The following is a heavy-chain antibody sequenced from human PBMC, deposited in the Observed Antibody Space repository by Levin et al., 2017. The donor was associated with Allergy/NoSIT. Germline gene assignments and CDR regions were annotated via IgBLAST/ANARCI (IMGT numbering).Heavy chain of an antibody. J-gene: IGHJ6*02. CDR2: IIPIFGTA. V-gene: IGHV1-69*13. D-gene: IGHD6-19*01. CDR1: GGTFSSYA. Sequence: SVKVSCKASGGTFSSYAISWVRQAPGQGLEWMGGIIPIFGTANYAQKFQGRVTITADESTSTAYMELSSLRSEDTAVYYCAAAPVAGPYYYGMDVWGQGTTVTVSS. CDR3: AAAPVAGPYYYGMDV.